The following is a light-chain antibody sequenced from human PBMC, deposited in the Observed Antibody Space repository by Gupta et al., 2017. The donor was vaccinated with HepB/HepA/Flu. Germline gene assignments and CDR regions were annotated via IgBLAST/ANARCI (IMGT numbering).Light chain of an antibody. CDR3: QQYQSCPLIT. Sequence: DIVMTQSPATLSLSPGETATLSCRVSQFISTYLAWYQHKPGQAPRIFIYDASTRVTGIPARFGGSGYGREFTLTINSRQSEDFAGYYYQQYQSCPLITFGRGTKVEIK. CDR2: DAS. CDR1: QFISTY. J-gene: IGKJ4*01. V-gene: IGKV3-15*01.